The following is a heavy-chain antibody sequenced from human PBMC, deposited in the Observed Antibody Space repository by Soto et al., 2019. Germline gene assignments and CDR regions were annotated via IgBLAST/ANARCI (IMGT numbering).Heavy chain of an antibody. J-gene: IGHJ4*02. Sequence: QVQLVQSGAEVKKPGASVKVSCKASGYTFTSYAMHWVRQAPGQRLGWRGWINAGNGNTKYPKKFQGRVTITRDTSASTAYMELSSLRSEDTAVYYCARGYCSGGSCYSHFDYWGQGTLVTVSS. D-gene: IGHD2-15*01. CDR1: GYTFTSYA. CDR2: INAGNGNT. V-gene: IGHV1-3*01. CDR3: ARGYCSGGSCYSHFDY.